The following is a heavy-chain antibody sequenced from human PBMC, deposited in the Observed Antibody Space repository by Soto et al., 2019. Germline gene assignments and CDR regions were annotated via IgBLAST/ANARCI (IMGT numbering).Heavy chain of an antibody. J-gene: IGHJ4*02. V-gene: IGHV4-31*03. CDR2: IYYSGST. CDR3: ARGSWSFYYVDY. Sequence: PSETLSLTCTVSGGSISSGSYYWSWIRQHPGKGLEWMGYIYYSGSTYYNPSLKSRVTISVDTSKNQFSLKLSSVTAADTAVYYCARGSWSFYYVDYWGQGTLVTVSS. D-gene: IGHD3-10*01. CDR1: GGSISSGSYY.